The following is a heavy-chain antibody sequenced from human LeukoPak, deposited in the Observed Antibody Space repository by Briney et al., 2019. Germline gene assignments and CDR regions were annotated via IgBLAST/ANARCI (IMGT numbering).Heavy chain of an antibody. Sequence: GGSLRLSCAASGFPLSSYAMSWVRQAPGKGLEWVSATSSSDAGTYYADSVRGRFTISRDNSKNTLYLQMNCLRGEDAAVYYCARAPVTSCRGAHCYPFDYWGQGTLVTVSS. V-gene: IGHV3-23*01. D-gene: IGHD2-21*01. CDR3: ARAPVTSCRGAHCYPFDY. CDR2: TSSSDAGT. CDR1: GFPLSSYA. J-gene: IGHJ4*02.